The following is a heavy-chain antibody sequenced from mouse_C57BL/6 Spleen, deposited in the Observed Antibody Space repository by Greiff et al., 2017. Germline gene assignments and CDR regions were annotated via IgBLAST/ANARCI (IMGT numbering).Heavy chain of an antibody. Sequence: VQLQQSGAELVKPGASVKISCKASGYAFSSYWMNWVKQRPGKGLEWIGQIYPGDGDTNYNGKFKGKATLTADKSSSTAYMQLSSLTSEDSAVYFCARSPLSHSEGYYAMDYWGQGTSVTVSS. CDR2: IYPGDGDT. V-gene: IGHV1-80*01. CDR3: ARSPLSHSEGYYAMDY. J-gene: IGHJ4*01. D-gene: IGHD6-1*01. CDR1: GYAFSSYW.